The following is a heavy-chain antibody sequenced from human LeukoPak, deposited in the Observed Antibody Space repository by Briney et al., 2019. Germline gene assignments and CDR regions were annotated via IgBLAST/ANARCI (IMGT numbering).Heavy chain of an antibody. CDR1: GGSFSGYY. Sequence: SETLSLTCAVYGGSFSGYYWSWIRQPPGNGLEWIGEINHSGSTNYNPSLKSRVTISVDTSKNQFSLKLSSVTAADTAMYYCASYCSSTSCYIPYAFDIWGQGTMVTVSS. D-gene: IGHD2-2*02. CDR3: ASYCSSTSCYIPYAFDI. CDR2: INHSGST. V-gene: IGHV4-34*01. J-gene: IGHJ3*02.